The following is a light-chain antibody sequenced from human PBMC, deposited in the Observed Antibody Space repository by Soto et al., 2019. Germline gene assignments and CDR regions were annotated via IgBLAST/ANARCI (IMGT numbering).Light chain of an antibody. CDR3: QQSYMDPIT. J-gene: IGKJ5*01. CDR1: QSISTY. Sequence: DIQMTQSPSSLSASVGNRVTITCRASQSISTYFYWYQKKPGKAPNLLIYDASRLQSGVPSRFSGSGGGTDFTLSISSVQPEDFATYFCQQSYMDPITFGQGTRLEIK. V-gene: IGKV1-39*01. CDR2: DAS.